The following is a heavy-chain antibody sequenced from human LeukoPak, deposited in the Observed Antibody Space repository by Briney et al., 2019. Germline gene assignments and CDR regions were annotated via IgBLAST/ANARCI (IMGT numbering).Heavy chain of an antibody. CDR2: IYYSGST. V-gene: IGHV4-39*07. CDR3: ARVTPLGYCSGGSCNNWFDP. CDR1: GGSISSSSYY. D-gene: IGHD2-15*01. J-gene: IGHJ5*02. Sequence: SETLSLTCTVSGGSISSSSYYWGWIRQPPGKGLEWIGSIYYSGSTYYNPSLKSRVTLSVDTSKNQFSLKLSSVTAADTAVYYCARVTPLGYCSGGSCNNWFDPWGQGTLVTVSS.